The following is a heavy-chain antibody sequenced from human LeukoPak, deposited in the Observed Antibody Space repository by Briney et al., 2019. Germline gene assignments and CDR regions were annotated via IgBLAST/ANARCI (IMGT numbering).Heavy chain of an antibody. Sequence: GASVKVSCKASGYTFTSYGISWVRQAPGQGLEWMGRIIPILGIANYAQKFQGRVTITADKSTSTAYMELSSLRSEDTAVYYCARNYYDSSGYGSCFDYWGQGTLVTVSS. CDR1: GYTFTSYG. D-gene: IGHD3-22*01. CDR3: ARNYYDSSGYGSCFDY. CDR2: IIPILGIA. V-gene: IGHV1-69*04. J-gene: IGHJ4*02.